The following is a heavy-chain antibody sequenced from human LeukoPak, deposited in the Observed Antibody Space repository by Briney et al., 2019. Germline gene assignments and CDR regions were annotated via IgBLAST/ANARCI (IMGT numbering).Heavy chain of an antibody. J-gene: IGHJ4*02. D-gene: IGHD7-27*01. CDR1: GGSISSSNW. CDR2: IYHSGST. V-gene: IGHV4-4*02. Sequence: SETLSLTCAVSGGSISSSNWWSWVRQPPGKGLEWIGEIYHSGSTNYNPSLKGRVTISVDKSKNQFSLKLSSVTAADTAVYYCARGTGDDFFDYWGQGTLVTVSS. CDR3: ARGTGDDFFDY.